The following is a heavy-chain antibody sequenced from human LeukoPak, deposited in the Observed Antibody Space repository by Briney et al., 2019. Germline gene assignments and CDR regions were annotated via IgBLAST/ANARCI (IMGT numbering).Heavy chain of an antibody. CDR3: ARGLGGVISDPFDY. CDR2: ISSSSSYI. Sequence: GGSLRLSCAASGFTFSSYSMNWVHQAPGKGLEWVSSISSSSSYIYYADSVKGRFTISRDNAKNSLYLQMNSLRAEDTAVYYCARGLGGVISDPFDYWGQGTLVTVSS. CDR1: GFTFSSYS. J-gene: IGHJ4*02. D-gene: IGHD3-16*02. V-gene: IGHV3-21*01.